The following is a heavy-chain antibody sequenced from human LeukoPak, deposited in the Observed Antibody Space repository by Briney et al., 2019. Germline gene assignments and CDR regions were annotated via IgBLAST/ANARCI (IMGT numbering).Heavy chain of an antibody. CDR2: IKTKTDGGIT. CDR1: GFTFSNAW. D-gene: IGHD6-19*01. J-gene: IGHJ4*02. CDR3: TTFRGLAGWD. V-gene: IGHV3-15*01. Sequence: GGSLRLSCAASGFTFSNAWMNWVRQAPGKGLEWVGRIKTKTDGGITDYAAPVKGRFTISRDDSKNTLFLQMNSLKTEDTAVYYCTTFRGLAGWDWGQETLVTVSS.